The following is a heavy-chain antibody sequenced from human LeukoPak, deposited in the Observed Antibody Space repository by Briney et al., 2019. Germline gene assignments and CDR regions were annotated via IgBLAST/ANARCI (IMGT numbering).Heavy chain of an antibody. CDR3: AKKPEGMDV. Sequence: ASVKVSCKASGYTFTGYYIHWVRQAPGQGLEWMGRINPSSGGTNYAQKFQGTVTMTRDTSISTAYMELSRLRSDDTAVYYCAKKPEGMDVWGQGTTVTVSS. J-gene: IGHJ6*02. V-gene: IGHV1-2*06. CDR2: INPSSGGT. CDR1: GYTFTGYY. D-gene: IGHD1-14*01.